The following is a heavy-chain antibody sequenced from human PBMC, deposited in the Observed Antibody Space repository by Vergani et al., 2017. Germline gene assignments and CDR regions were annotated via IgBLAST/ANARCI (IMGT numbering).Heavy chain of an antibody. CDR1: GGSISSGSYY. CDR3: ARGAGGFGWSYYYYYYMDV. CDR2: IYTSGST. Sequence: QVQLQESGPGLVKPSQTLSLTCTVSGGSISSGSYYWSWIRQPAGKGLEWIGRIYTSGSTNYNPSLKSRVTISVDTSKNQFSLKLSSVTAADTAVYYCARGAGGFGWSYYYYYYMDVWGKGTTVTVSS. D-gene: IGHD6-19*01. V-gene: IGHV4-61*02. J-gene: IGHJ6*03.